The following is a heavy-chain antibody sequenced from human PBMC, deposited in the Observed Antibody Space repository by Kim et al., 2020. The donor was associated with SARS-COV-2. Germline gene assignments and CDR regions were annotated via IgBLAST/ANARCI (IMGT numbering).Heavy chain of an antibody. CDR3: AKDLLYVPGRGYFDS. D-gene: IGHD3-10*01. V-gene: IGHV3-23*03. J-gene: IGHJ4*02. Sequence: ADPVRGRFTISRDNSKTQLFLQMDSLGVDDTAVYYCAKDLLYVPGRGYFDSWGQGVVVTVSS.